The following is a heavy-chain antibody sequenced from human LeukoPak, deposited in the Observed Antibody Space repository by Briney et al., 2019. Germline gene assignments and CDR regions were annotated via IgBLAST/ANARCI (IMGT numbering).Heavy chain of an antibody. D-gene: IGHD3-10*01. CDR2: IYYSGST. J-gene: IGHJ4*02. V-gene: IGHV4-59*08. Sequence: SETLSLTCTVSGGSISSYYWSWIRQPPGKGLEWIGYIYYSGSTNYNPSLKSRVTISVDTSKNQFSLKLSSVTAADTAVYYCPRLRSGSYFDFDYWGQGTLVTVSS. CDR1: GGSISSYY. CDR3: PRLRSGSYFDFDY.